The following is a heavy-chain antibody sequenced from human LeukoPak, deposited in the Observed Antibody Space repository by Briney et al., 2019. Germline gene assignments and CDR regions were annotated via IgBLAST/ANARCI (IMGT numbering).Heavy chain of an antibody. V-gene: IGHV3-23*01. D-gene: IGHD6-25*01. J-gene: IGHJ4*02. CDR2: ISGSGGST. CDR3: AKDSSGPGYFDY. Sequence: VSAISGSGGSTYYAASVKGRFTISRDNSKNTLYLQMNSLRAEDTAVYYCAKDSSGPGYFDYWGQGTLVTVSS.